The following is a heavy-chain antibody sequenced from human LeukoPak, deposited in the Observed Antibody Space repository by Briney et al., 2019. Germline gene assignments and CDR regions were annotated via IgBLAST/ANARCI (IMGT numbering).Heavy chain of an antibody. CDR1: GGSISSYY. V-gene: IGHV4-59*01. CDR2: IYYSGST. D-gene: IGHD2-21*02. Sequence: SETLSLTCTVSGGSISSYYWSWIRQPPGKGLEWIGYIYYSGSTNYNPSLKSRDTISVDTSKNQFSLKLSSVTAADTAVYYCARDGDLGWFDPWGQGTLVTVSS. J-gene: IGHJ5*02. CDR3: ARDGDLGWFDP.